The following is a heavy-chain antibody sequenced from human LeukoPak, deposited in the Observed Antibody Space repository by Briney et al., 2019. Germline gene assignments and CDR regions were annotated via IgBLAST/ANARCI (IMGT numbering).Heavy chain of an antibody. CDR1: GGTFSSYA. V-gene: IGHV1-69*05. J-gene: IGHJ3*02. CDR2: IIPIFGTA. Sequence: ASVKVSCKASGGTFSSYAISWVRQAPGQGLEWMGGIIPIFGTATYAQKFQGRVTITTDESTSTAYMELSSLRSEDTAVYYCASPGASWTDAFDIWGQGTMVTVSS. D-gene: IGHD2-2*01. CDR3: ASPGASWTDAFDI.